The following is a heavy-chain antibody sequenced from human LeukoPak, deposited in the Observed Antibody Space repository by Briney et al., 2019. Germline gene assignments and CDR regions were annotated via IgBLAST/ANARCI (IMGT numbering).Heavy chain of an antibody. J-gene: IGHJ4*02. CDR3: ASDPTYYYGSGSYYKGPW. CDR2: IYYSGGT. V-gene: IGHV4-59*08. CDR1: GGSISSYS. D-gene: IGHD3-10*01. Sequence: SETLSLTCTVSGGSISSYSWSWIRQPPGKGLEWIGYIYYSGGTNYNPSLKSRVTISLDTSKNQFSLKLSSVTAADTAVYYCASDPTYYYGSGSYYKGPWWGQGTLVTVSS.